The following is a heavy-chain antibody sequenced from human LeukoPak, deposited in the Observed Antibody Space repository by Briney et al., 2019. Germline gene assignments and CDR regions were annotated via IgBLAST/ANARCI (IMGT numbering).Heavy chain of an antibody. D-gene: IGHD6-13*01. CDR1: GFTFSTYN. CDR2: ITSSGSYI. CDR3: VGGDSSRPLDY. V-gene: IGHV3-21*01. Sequence: GGSLRLSCAASGFTFSTYNMNWVRQAPGKGLEWVSSITSSGSYIYYADSVRGRFTISRDNARNSLYLQMNSLRAEDTAVYYCVGGDSSRPLDYWGQGTLVTVSS. J-gene: IGHJ4*02.